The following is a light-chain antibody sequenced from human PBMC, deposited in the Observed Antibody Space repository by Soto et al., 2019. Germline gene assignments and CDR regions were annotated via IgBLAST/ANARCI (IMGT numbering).Light chain of an antibody. CDR3: AAWDDGVGGPA. Sequence: QSVLTQPPSASWTPGQRVTISCSGSSSNIGSKYVYWYQQLPGTAPKLLMYRNNQRPSGVPDRFSGSKSCTSASLAISGLRSEDAAHYYCAAWDDGVGGPAFGGGTKLTVL. J-gene: IGLJ2*01. CDR1: SSNIGSKY. CDR2: RNN. V-gene: IGLV1-47*01.